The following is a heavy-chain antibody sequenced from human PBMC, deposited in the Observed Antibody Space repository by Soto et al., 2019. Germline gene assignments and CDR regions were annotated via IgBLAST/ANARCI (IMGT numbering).Heavy chain of an antibody. Sequence: EVQLVESGGGLVQPGGSLRLSCVVSGFSVSSSYMSWVRQAPEKGVEWVSVFYSGGTTYYADSVKGRFTTSRHSSNNTLYLQMYSLGPEDTAVYDCVGPTRDFDYWGQGTLVTVSS. D-gene: IGHD6-6*01. V-gene: IGHV3-53*04. J-gene: IGHJ4*02. CDR2: FYSGGTT. CDR3: VGPTRDFDY. CDR1: GFSVSSSY.